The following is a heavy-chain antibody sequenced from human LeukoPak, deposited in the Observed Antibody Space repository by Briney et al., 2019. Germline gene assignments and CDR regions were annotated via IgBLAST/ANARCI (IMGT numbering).Heavy chain of an antibody. V-gene: IGHV3-48*03. D-gene: IGHD3-9*01. CDR3: ATAAILNN. CDR1: GFTFSTYE. Sequence: GGSLRLSCAASGFTFSTYEMHWVRQAPGKGLEWVSYITSSGSTIYYADSVKGRFTISRGNAKNSLYLQMNSLRAEDTAIYYCATAAILNNWGQGTLVTVSS. CDR2: ITSSGSTI. J-gene: IGHJ4*02.